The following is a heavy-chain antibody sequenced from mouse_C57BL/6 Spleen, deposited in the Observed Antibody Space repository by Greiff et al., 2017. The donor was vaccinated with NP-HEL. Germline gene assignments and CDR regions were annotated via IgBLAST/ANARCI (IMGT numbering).Heavy chain of an antibody. Sequence: QVQLQQSGPELVKPGASVKISCKASGYAFSRSWMNWVKQRPGKGLEWIGRIYPGDGDTNYNGKFKGKATLTADKSSSTAYMQLSSLTSEDSAVYFCARWGSKEYAMDYWGQGTSVTVSS. CDR2: IYPGDGDT. J-gene: IGHJ4*01. D-gene: IGHD1-1*01. CDR1: GYAFSRSW. CDR3: ARWGSKEYAMDY. V-gene: IGHV1-82*01.